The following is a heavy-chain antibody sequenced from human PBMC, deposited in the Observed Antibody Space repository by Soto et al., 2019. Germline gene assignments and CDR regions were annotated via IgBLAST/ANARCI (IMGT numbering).Heavy chain of an antibody. CDR1: GYTFTGYY. CDR3: ARGGGTIFGVVPPYGMDV. Sequence: ASVKVSCKASGYTFTGYYMHWVRQAPGQGLEWMGWINPNSGGTNYAQKFQGWVTMTRDTSISTAYMELSRLRSDDTAVYYCARGGGTIFGVVPPYGMDVWGQGTTVTVS. V-gene: IGHV1-2*04. J-gene: IGHJ6*02. D-gene: IGHD3-3*01. CDR2: INPNSGGT.